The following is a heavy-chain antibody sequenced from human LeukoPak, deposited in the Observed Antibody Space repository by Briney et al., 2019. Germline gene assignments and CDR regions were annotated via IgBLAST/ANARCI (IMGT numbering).Heavy chain of an antibody. CDR2: INHSGNT. D-gene: IGHD3-3*01. J-gene: IGHJ3*02. Sequence: SETLSLTCAVYGGSFSGYYWSWIRQPPRKGLEWIGEINHSGNTNYNPSLKSRVTISVDTSKNQFSLKLSSVTAADTAVYYCARPRTIFDAFDIWGQGTMVTVSS. V-gene: IGHV4-34*01. CDR1: GGSFSGYY. CDR3: ARPRTIFDAFDI.